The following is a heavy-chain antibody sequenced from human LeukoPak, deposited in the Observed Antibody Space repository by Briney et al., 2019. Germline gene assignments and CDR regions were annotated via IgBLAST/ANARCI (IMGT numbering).Heavy chain of an antibody. CDR3: DLRFLEGYDAFDI. Sequence: PSETLSLTCTVSGGSVSSSSYYWGWIRQPPGKGLESIGIISYSGSTYYNPSPKSRVTISVDTSKNQFSLKFSSVTAADTAVYYCDLRFLEGYDAFDIWGQGTMVTVSS. J-gene: IGHJ3*02. CDR2: ISYSGST. CDR1: GGSVSSSSYY. D-gene: IGHD3-3*01. V-gene: IGHV4-39*07.